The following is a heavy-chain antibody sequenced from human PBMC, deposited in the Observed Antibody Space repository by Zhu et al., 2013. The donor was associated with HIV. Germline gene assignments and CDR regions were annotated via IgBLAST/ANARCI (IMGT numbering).Heavy chain of an antibody. D-gene: IGHD2-8*01. J-gene: IGHJ6*02. Sequence: QVQLVQSGAEVKKPGSSVKVSCKASGGTFSSYAISWVRQAPGQGLEWMGGIIPIFGTANYAQKFQGRVTITADESTSTAYMELSSLRSEDTAVYYCARGAIYCTNGVCKRPAYYYYYGMDVWGQGTTGQRLL. CDR1: GGTFSSYA. CDR3: ARGAIYCTNGVCKRPAYYYYYGMDV. CDR2: IIPIFGTA. V-gene: IGHV1-69*01.